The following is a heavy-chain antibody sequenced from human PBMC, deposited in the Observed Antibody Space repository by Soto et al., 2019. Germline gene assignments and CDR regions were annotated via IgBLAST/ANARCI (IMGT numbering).Heavy chain of an antibody. Sequence: SETLSLTCSVSGGSISSSNWWSWVRQPPGKGLEWIGEIYHSGSTNYNPSLKSRVTISVDKSKNQFSLKLSSVTAADTAVYYCASTYCTNAVCYGANWLDPWGPGTMVTVYS. CDR2: IYHSGST. J-gene: IGHJ5*02. V-gene: IGHV4-4*02. D-gene: IGHD2-8*01. CDR1: GGSISSSNW. CDR3: ASTYCTNAVCYGANWLDP.